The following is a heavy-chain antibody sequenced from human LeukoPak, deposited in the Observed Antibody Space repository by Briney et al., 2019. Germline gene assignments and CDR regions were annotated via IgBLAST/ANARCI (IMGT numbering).Heavy chain of an antibody. CDR2: ISSDSSYI. J-gene: IGHJ3*02. Sequence: GGSLRLSCAASGFTFSSYSMNWVRQGPGKGLEWVSSISSDSSYIYYADSVKGRFTISRDNAKNSLYLQMNSLRAEDTAVYYCARDGKEYYYDSSDYYSDSFDIWGQGTMVTVS. CDR1: GFTFSSYS. D-gene: IGHD3-22*01. V-gene: IGHV3-21*01. CDR3: ARDGKEYYYDSSDYYSDSFDI.